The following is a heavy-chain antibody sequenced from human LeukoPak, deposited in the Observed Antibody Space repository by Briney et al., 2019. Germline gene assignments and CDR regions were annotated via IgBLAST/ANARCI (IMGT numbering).Heavy chain of an antibody. Sequence: GGSLRLSCEASGFTFSNYWMSWVRRAPGKGLEWVANIKEDGSAKYYVDSVKGRFTISRDNAKSSLYLQMNSLRAEDTSVYYCATYSGCSSMDFWGQGTLVTVSS. D-gene: IGHD1-26*01. CDR1: GFTFSNYW. J-gene: IGHJ4*02. CDR3: ATYSGCSSMDF. V-gene: IGHV3-7*01. CDR2: IKEDGSAK.